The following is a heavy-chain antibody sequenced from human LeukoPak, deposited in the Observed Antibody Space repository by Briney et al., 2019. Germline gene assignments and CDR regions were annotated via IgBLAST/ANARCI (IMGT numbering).Heavy chain of an antibody. V-gene: IGHV4-4*07. Sequence: SETLSLTCTVSGGSISSYYWSWIRQPAGKGLERIGRIYTSGSTNYNPSLKSRVTMSVDTSKNQFSLKLSSVTAADTAVYYCARDVADFWSGYYDSYGMDVWGQGTTVTVSS. CDR3: ARDVADFWSGYYDSYGMDV. D-gene: IGHD3-3*01. CDR2: IYTSGST. CDR1: GGSISSYY. J-gene: IGHJ6*02.